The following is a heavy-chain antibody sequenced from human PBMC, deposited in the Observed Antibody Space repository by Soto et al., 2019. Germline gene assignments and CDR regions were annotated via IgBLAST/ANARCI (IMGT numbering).Heavy chain of an antibody. Sequence: PSETLSLTCTVSGGSISSSSYYWGWIRQPPGKGLERIGSIYYSGSTYYNPSLKSRVTISVDTSKNQFSLKLSSVTAADTAVYYCARHDIVLVPAAINWFDPWGQGTLVTVS. CDR1: GGSISSSSYY. V-gene: IGHV4-39*01. CDR3: ARHDIVLVPAAINWFDP. CDR2: IYYSGST. J-gene: IGHJ5*02. D-gene: IGHD2-2*02.